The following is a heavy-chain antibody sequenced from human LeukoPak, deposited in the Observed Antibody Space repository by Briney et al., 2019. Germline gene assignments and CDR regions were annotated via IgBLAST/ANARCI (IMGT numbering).Heavy chain of an antibody. CDR3: AKTRYSSSSQGYEFFDY. CDR1: GFTFSSYA. J-gene: IGHJ4*02. CDR2: ISGSGGST. Sequence: GGSLRLSCAASGFTFSSYALSWVRQAPGKGLEWVSAISGSGGSTYYADSVKGRFTISRDNSKNTLYLQMNSLRAEDTAVYYCAKTRYSSSSQGYEFFDYWGQGTLVTVSS. D-gene: IGHD6-6*01. V-gene: IGHV3-23*01.